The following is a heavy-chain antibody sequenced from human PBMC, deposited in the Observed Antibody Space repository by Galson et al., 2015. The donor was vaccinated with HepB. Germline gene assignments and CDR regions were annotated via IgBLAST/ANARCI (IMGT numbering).Heavy chain of an antibody. V-gene: IGHV5-51*03. CDR1: GYSFTSYW. J-gene: IGHJ3*02. D-gene: IGHD6-13*01. Sequence: QSGAEVKKPEESLKISCKGSGYSFTSYWIGWVRQMPGKGLEWMGIIYPGDSDTRYSPSFQGQVTISADKSISTAYLQWSSLKASDTAMYYCAREKGAAAGPDAFDIWGQGTMVTVSS. CDR2: IYPGDSDT. CDR3: AREKGAAAGPDAFDI.